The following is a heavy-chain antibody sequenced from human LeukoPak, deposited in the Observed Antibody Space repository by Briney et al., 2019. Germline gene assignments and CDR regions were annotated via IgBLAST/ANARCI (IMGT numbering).Heavy chain of an antibody. V-gene: IGHV4-34*01. J-gene: IGHJ3*02. D-gene: IGHD3-10*01. CDR1: GGSFSGYY. Sequence: SETLSLTCAVYGGSFSGYYWSWILQPPGKGLEWIGEINHSGSTNYNPSLKSRVTISVDTSKNQFSLKLSSVTAADTAVYYCARGGRLLWFGESPRGIDAFDIWGQGTMVTVSS. CDR2: INHSGST. CDR3: ARGGRLLWFGESPRGIDAFDI.